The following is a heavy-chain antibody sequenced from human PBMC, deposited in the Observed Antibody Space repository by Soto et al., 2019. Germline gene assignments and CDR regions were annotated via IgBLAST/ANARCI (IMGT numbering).Heavy chain of an antibody. CDR3: ARVNPGYSYVNY. CDR1: GFTFSSYW. V-gene: IGHV3-74*01. Sequence: EVQLVKSGGGLVEPGGTLRLSCAASGFTFSSYWMLWVRQAPGKGLVWVSRINSDGSTTSYADSVKGRFTISRDNAKNTLYLQMNSLRAEDTAVYYCARVNPGYSYVNYWGQGTLVTVSS. CDR2: INSDGSTT. J-gene: IGHJ4*02. D-gene: IGHD5-18*01.